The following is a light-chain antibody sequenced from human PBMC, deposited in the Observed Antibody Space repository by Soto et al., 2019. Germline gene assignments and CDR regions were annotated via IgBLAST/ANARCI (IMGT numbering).Light chain of an antibody. V-gene: IGKV3-15*01. CDR3: QQYTDSRT. CDR2: GAS. J-gene: IGKJ1*01. Sequence: EIVMTQSPGTLSVSPGESVTLSCRASQSVSNHLGWFQHRPGQVPRLLIYGASRRVPGIPARFSGSGSGTEFTLTISGLQSEDFAVYYCQQYTDSRTFGQGTKVDIK. CDR1: QSVSNH.